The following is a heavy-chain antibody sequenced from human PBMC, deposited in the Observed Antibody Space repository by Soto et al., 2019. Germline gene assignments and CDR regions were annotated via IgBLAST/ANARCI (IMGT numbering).Heavy chain of an antibody. D-gene: IGHD6-19*01. J-gene: IGHJ4*02. CDR1: GGSISSSSYH. CDR2: IYYSGTT. V-gene: IGHV4-39*01. CDR3: ARSISVAMDF. Sequence: SETLSLTCTVSGGSISSSSYHWGWIRQPPGKGLEWIGSIYYSGTTYYNPSLKSRVTISVDTSKNQFSMKLSSVTAADTAVYYCARSISVAMDFWGQGSLVTVSS.